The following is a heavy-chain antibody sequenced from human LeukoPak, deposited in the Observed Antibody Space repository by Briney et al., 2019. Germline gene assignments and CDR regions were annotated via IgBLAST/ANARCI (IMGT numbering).Heavy chain of an antibody. D-gene: IGHD6-6*01. CDR1: GGSISSYY. Sequence: SETLSLTCTVSGGSISSYYWSWIRQPAGKGLEWIGRIHTSGSTDHNPSLKSRVTMSVDTSKNQFSLKLRSVTAADTAVYYCAREGSATARPFVSNDYWGQGTLVTVSS. CDR2: IHTSGST. J-gene: IGHJ4*02. V-gene: IGHV4-4*07. CDR3: AREGSATARPFVSNDY.